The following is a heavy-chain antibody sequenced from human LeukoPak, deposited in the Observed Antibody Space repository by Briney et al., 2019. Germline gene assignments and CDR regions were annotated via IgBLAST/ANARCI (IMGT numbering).Heavy chain of an antibody. D-gene: IGHD2-2*01. V-gene: IGHV3-23*01. CDR1: GFTFSSYA. CDR2: IGGSGGST. J-gene: IGHJ4*02. CDR3: AKALCSSTSCSTDY. Sequence: PGGSLRLSCAASGFTFSSYAMNWVRQAPGKGLEWVSSIGGSGGSTYYADSVEGRFTISRDNSKNTLYLQMDSLRAEDTAVYYCAKALCSSTSCSTDYWGQGTLVTVSS.